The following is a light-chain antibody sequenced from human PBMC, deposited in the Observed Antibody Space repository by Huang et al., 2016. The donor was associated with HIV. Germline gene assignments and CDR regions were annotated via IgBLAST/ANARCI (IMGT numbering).Light chain of an antibody. V-gene: IGKV3-15*01. CDR3: QHYNDWPAT. Sequence: EIVMIQSPVTLSVSPGDRVTLSCRASQSVGTNLAWYQHKPGQAPRLLVHGAATRATGTAARFSGGGSGTEFTLTISSLQSEDFAIYYCQHYNDWPATFGRGTKLEI. CDR2: GAA. J-gene: IGKJ2*01. CDR1: QSVGTN.